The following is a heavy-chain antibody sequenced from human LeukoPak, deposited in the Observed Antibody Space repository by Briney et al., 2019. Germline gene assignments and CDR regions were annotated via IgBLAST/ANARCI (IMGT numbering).Heavy chain of an antibody. D-gene: IGHD6-13*01. CDR2: VHYSGST. J-gene: IGHJ6*03. V-gene: IGHV4-59*08. CDR3: ARQGGSSWYYDYYYYMDV. CDR1: GGSISSYY. Sequence: SETLSLTCTVSGGSISSYYWSWIRQPPGKGLEWIGYVHYSGSTNYNPSLKSRVTISVDTSKNQFSLKLSSVTAADTAVYYCARQGGSSWYYDYYYYMDVWGKGTTVTVSS.